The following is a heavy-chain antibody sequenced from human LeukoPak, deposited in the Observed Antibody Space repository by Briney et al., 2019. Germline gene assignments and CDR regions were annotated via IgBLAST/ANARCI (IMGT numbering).Heavy chain of an antibody. V-gene: IGHV1-8*01. Sequence: ASVKVSCKASGYTFTSYDINWVRQAPGQGLEWMGWMNPNSGNTGYAQKFQGRVTMTRNTSISTAYMELSSLRSEDTAVYYCARARGNDFWSGYYTKKNAFDIWGQGTMVTVSS. J-gene: IGHJ3*02. CDR2: MNPNSGNT. D-gene: IGHD3-3*01. CDR1: GYTFTSYD. CDR3: ARARGNDFWSGYYTKKNAFDI.